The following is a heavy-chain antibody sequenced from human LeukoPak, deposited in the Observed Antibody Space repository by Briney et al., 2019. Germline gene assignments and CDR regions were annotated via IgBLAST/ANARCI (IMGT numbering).Heavy chain of an antibody. D-gene: IGHD6-13*01. CDR2: ISGSGGST. Sequence: GGSLRLSCTANGFALGDYAITWVRQAPGKGLEWVSAISGSGGSTYYADSVKGRFTISRDNSKNTLYLQMNSLRAEDTAVYYCAKEVSSSWYVFYFDYWGQGTLVTVSS. J-gene: IGHJ4*02. V-gene: IGHV3-23*01. CDR1: GFALGDYA. CDR3: AKEVSSSWYVFYFDY.